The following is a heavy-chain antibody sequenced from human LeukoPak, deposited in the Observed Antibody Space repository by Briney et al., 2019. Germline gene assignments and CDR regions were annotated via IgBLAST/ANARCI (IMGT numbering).Heavy chain of an antibody. Sequence: ASVKVSCKASGYTFSSYDINWVRQAAGQGLEWMGWMNPKTGDTGFSQKFQGRVTITRDTSISTAYMELSRLTSEDAGVYYCTRGLPRDGLVVIAAANEYWGQGSLVTVSS. V-gene: IGHV1-8*03. CDR1: GYTFSSYD. CDR3: TRGLPRDGLVVIAAANEY. J-gene: IGHJ4*02. D-gene: IGHD2-2*01. CDR2: MNPKTGDT.